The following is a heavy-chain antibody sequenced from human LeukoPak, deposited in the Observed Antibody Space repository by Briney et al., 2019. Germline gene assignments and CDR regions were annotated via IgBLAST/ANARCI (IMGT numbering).Heavy chain of an antibody. CDR2: IIPIFGTA. CDR3: ARESDFWSGYFQY. CDR1: GGTFSSYA. J-gene: IGHJ1*01. V-gene: IGHV1-69*06. D-gene: IGHD3-3*01. Sequence: GASVKVSCKASGGTFSSYAISWVRQAPGQGLEWMEGIIPIFGTANYAQKFQGGVTITADKSTSTVYMELSSLRSEDTAVYFCARESDFWSGYFQYWGQGTLVIVSS.